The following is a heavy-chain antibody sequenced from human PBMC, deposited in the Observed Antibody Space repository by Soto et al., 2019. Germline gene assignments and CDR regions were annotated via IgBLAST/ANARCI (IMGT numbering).Heavy chain of an antibody. Sequence: EVQLVESGGGLVQPGGSLRLSCAASGFTFSSYWMSWVRQAPGKGLEWVANIKQDGSEKYYVDSVKGRFTISRDNAKDSLYMQMKSQGGEDPAVVYCARGNTYYDILTGCWGGAGHWGQGTLVTVSS. CDR3: ARGNTYYDILTGCWGGAGH. J-gene: IGHJ4*02. D-gene: IGHD3-9*01. CDR2: IKQDGSEK. V-gene: IGHV3-7*04. CDR1: GFTFSSYW.